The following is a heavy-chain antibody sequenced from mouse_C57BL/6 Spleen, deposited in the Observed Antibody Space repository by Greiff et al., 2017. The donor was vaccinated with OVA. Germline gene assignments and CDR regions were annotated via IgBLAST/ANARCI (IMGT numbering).Heavy chain of an antibody. CDR3: ARSPQNYAMDY. V-gene: IGHV14-3*01. J-gene: IGHJ4*01. CDR1: GFTIKNTY. Sequence: VPLQQSVAELVRPGASVKLSCTASGFTIKNTYMHWVKQRPEQGLEWIGRIDPANGNTKYAPKFQGKATITADTSSNTAYLQLSSLTSEDTAIYYCARSPQNYAMDYWGQGTSVTVSS. CDR2: IDPANGNT.